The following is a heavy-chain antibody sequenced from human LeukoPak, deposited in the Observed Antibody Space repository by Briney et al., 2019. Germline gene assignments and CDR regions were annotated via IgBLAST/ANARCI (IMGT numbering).Heavy chain of an antibody. V-gene: IGHV1-2*02. CDR1: GYTFTGYY. Sequence: ASVKVSCKASGYTFTGYYMHWVRQAPGQGLEWMGWINPNSGGTNYAQKFQGRVTMTRDTSISTAYMELSRLRSDDTAVYYCARDPGYCSGGSCQYYYYYYMDVWGKGTTVTVSS. J-gene: IGHJ6*03. CDR2: INPNSGGT. D-gene: IGHD2-15*01. CDR3: ARDPGYCSGGSCQYYYYYYMDV.